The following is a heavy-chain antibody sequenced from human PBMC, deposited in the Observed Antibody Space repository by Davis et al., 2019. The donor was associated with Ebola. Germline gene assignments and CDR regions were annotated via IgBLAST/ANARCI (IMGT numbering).Heavy chain of an antibody. D-gene: IGHD6-13*01. CDR3: ARGDSSSWYSLSDYYYYGMDV. V-gene: IGHV3-74*01. CDR1: GFTFSSYW. J-gene: IGHJ6*02. CDR2: INSDGSST. Sequence: HTGGSLRLSCAASGFTFSSYWMHWVRQAPGKGLVWVSRINSDGSSTSYADSVKGRFTISRDNAKNTLYLQMNSLRAEDTAVYYCARGDSSSWYSLSDYYYYGMDVWGQGTTVTVSS.